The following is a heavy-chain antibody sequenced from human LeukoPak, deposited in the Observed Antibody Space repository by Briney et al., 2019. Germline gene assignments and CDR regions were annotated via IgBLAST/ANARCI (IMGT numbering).Heavy chain of an antibody. Sequence: GGSLRLSCAASGLTFSSYAMNWVGQAPGKGLEWVSAISGSGISMYYADSVKGRFTISRDKSKNSLYLQINSLRAEDTAVYYCAASVWVALAGTGAFDIWGQGTMVTVSS. CDR1: GLTFSSYA. D-gene: IGHD6-13*01. CDR3: AASVWVALAGTGAFDI. CDR2: ISGSGISM. V-gene: IGHV3-23*01. J-gene: IGHJ3*02.